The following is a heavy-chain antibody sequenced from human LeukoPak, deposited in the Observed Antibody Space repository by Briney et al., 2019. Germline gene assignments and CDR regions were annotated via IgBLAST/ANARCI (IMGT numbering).Heavy chain of an antibody. CDR1: GGSISSYY. CDR2: IYYSGST. Sequence: SETLSLTCTVSGGSISSYYWSWIRQPPGKGLEWIGYIYYSGSTNYNHSLKSRVTISVDTSKNQFSLKLSSVTAADTAVYYCASWGDYSNYVRLPLPYFQHWGQGTLVTVSS. D-gene: IGHD4-11*01. V-gene: IGHV4-59*08. CDR3: ASWGDYSNYVRLPLPYFQH. J-gene: IGHJ1*01.